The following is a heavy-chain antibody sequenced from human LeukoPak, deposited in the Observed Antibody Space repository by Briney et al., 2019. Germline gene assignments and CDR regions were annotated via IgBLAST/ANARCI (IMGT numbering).Heavy chain of an antibody. J-gene: IGHJ4*02. V-gene: IGHV3-7*01. Sequence: GGSLRLSCVASRFTFSNHYMSWVRQAPGKGLEWVATIKPDGSETFYVDSVKGRFTISRDNSKNTLYLQMNSLRAEDTAVYYCARRVFGYCSGGSCYGLDYWGQGTLVTVSS. CDR2: IKPDGSET. CDR1: RFTFSNHY. CDR3: ARRVFGYCSGGSCYGLDY. D-gene: IGHD2-15*01.